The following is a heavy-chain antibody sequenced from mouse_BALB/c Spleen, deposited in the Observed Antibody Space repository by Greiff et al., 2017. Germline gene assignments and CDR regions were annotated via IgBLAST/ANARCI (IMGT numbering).Heavy chain of an antibody. CDR2: ISSGSSTI. CDR1: GFTFSSFG. CDR3: ASAAGGYFDY. Sequence: EVQLVESGGGLVQPGGSRKLSCAASGFTFSSFGMHWVRQAPEKGLEWVAYISSGSSTIYYADKVKGRFTISRDNPKNTLFLQMTSLRSEDTAMYYCASAAGGYFDYWGQGTTLTVSA. J-gene: IGHJ2*01. D-gene: IGHD4-1*01. V-gene: IGHV5-17*02.